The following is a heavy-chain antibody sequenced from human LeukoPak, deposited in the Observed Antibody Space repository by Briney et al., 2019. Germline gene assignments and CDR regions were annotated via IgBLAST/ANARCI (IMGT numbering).Heavy chain of an antibody. Sequence: PSETLSLTCTVSGGSISSYYWSWIRQPAGKGLEWIGYIYYSGSTYYNPSLKSRVTISVDTSKNQFSLKLSSVTAADTAVYYCARGEYGSGSYYPYFDYWGQGTLVTVSS. CDR3: ARGEYGSGSYYPYFDY. J-gene: IGHJ4*02. V-gene: IGHV4-59*06. CDR1: GGSISSYY. D-gene: IGHD3-10*01. CDR2: IYYSGST.